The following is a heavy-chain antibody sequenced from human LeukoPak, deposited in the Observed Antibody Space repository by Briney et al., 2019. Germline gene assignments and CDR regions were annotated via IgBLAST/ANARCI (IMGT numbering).Heavy chain of an antibody. V-gene: IGHV4-59*01. CDR3: ARVLGYCSSTNCYDWYFDL. Sequence: PSETLSLTCTAAGGSISSYYWSWIRQPPGKGLEWVGNMYYSGSTNYNPSLKSRVTISVDTSKNPFSLRLTSVTAADTAVYYCARVLGYCSSTNCYDWYFDLWGRGTLVTVSS. J-gene: IGHJ2*01. CDR2: MYYSGST. D-gene: IGHD2-2*01. CDR1: GGSISSYY.